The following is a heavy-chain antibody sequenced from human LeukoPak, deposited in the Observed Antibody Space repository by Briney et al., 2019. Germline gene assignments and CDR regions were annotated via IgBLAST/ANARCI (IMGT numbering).Heavy chain of an antibody. CDR3: ARLMNTPDVIATPDY. V-gene: IGHV4-38-2*01. CDR1: GYSISSGYY. Sequence: PSETLPLTCAVSGYSISSGYYWGWIRQPPGKGLEWIGSIYHSGSTYYNPSLKSRVTISVDTSKNQFSLKLSSVTAADTAVYYCARLMNTPDVIATPDYWGQGTLVTVSS. CDR2: IYHSGST. J-gene: IGHJ4*02. D-gene: IGHD2-21*01.